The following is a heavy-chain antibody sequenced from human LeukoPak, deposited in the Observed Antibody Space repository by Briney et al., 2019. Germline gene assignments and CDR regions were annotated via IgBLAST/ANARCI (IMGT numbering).Heavy chain of an antibody. V-gene: IGHV3-11*03. J-gene: IGHJ4*02. CDR1: GFTFTDCY. Sequence: GGSLRLSCAASGFTFTDCYMSWIRQAPGKGLEWVSYISCTSSHTNYADSVKGRFTISRDNAKNSLYLQMNSLRAEDTAVYYCARTNGDYDFDYWGQGTLVTVSS. CDR2: ISCTSSHT. D-gene: IGHD4-17*01. CDR3: ARTNGDYDFDY.